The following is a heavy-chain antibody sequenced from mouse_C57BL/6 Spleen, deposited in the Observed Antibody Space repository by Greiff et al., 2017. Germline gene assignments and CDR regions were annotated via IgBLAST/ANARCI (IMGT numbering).Heavy chain of an antibody. D-gene: IGHD2-12*01. Sequence: VQLQQSGPGLVAPSQSLSITCPVSGFSLTSYGVDWVRQSPGKGLEWLGVIWGVGSTNYNSALKSRLSISKDKSKSQVFLKMNSLQTDDTAMYYCAGRRFAYWGQGTLVTVSA. CDR3: AGRRFAY. V-gene: IGHV2-6*01. J-gene: IGHJ3*01. CDR2: IWGVGST. CDR1: GFSLTSYG.